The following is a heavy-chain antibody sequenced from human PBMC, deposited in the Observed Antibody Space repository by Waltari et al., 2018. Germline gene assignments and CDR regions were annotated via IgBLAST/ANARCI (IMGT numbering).Heavy chain of an antibody. V-gene: IGHV3-33*01. CDR3: ASGLGYMDY. D-gene: IGHD1-1*01. CDR2: IWYDGSNK. J-gene: IGHJ4*02. Sequence: QVQLVESGGGVVQPGRSLRLSCAAFGFTFSSYGLHWVRQVPGKGLEWVAVIWYDGSNKYYADSVKGRFTISRDNSKNTLYLQMNSLRAEDTAVYYCASGLGYMDYWGQGTLVTVSS. CDR1: GFTFSSYG.